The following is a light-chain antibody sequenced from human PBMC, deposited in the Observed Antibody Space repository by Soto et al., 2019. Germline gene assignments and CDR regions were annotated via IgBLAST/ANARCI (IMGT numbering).Light chain of an antibody. CDR3: QSYDSSLSGWV. V-gene: IGLV1-40*01. Sequence: QSVLTQPPSVSGAPGQRVTLSCTGSSSNIGAGYDVHWYQQLPGTAPKLLIYGNSNRPSGVPDRFSGSKSGTSASLAITGLLPEDEADYYCQSYDSSLSGWVFGGGTKLTVL. J-gene: IGLJ3*02. CDR2: GNS. CDR1: SSNIGAGYD.